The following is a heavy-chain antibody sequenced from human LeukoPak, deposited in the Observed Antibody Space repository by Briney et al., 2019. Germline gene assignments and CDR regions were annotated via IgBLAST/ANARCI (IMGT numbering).Heavy chain of an antibody. J-gene: IGHJ6*02. V-gene: IGHV3-33*01. D-gene: IGHD3-22*01. CDR2: IGSDGRNK. CDR3: VRDDDLPDNGMDV. Sequence: GPLGLSCEPSGFIFRSHGMHWVRQAPGKGLEWLAVIGSDGRNKFYADSVKGRFTISRDNFKNILYLQMASLSAGDTAVYYCVRDDDLPDNGMDVWGQGTTVIVS. CDR1: GFIFRSHG.